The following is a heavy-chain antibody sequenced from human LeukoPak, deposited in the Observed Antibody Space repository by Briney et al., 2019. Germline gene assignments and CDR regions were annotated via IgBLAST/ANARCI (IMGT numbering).Heavy chain of an antibody. CDR2: INHSGSA. CDR1: GGSFSGYY. D-gene: IGHD6-19*01. Sequence: SETLSLTCAVYGGSFSGYYWSWIRQPPGKGLEWIGEINHSGSANYNPSLESRVTISVDTSKNQFSLKLSSVTAADTAVYYCASLAGTQYYYYYMDVWGEGTTVTVSS. V-gene: IGHV4-34*01. J-gene: IGHJ6*03. CDR3: ASLAGTQYYYYYMDV.